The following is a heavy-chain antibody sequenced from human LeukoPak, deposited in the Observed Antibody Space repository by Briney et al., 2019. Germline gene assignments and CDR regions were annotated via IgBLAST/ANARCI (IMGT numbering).Heavy chain of an antibody. J-gene: IGHJ5*02. CDR2: IIPIFGTA. V-gene: IGHV1-69*05. CDR3: ARAIAARPGKYNWFDP. Sequence: SVKVSCKASGGTFSSYAISWVQQAPGQGLEWMGGIIPIFGTANYVQKFQGRVTITTDESTSTAYMELSSLRSEDTAVYYCARAIAARPGKYNWFDPGGKETLFTVSS. CDR1: GGTFSSYA. D-gene: IGHD6-6*01.